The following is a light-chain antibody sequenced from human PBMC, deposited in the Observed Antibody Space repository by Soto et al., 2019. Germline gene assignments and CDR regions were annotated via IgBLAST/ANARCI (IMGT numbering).Light chain of an antibody. V-gene: IGKV3-15*01. Sequence: VMTQSPATLSVSLGERATLSCKASHSVQSFLAWYQQKPGQTPRLLIWGASFRATGVPDRFSGSGSGTEFTLSINSLQSEDAAIYFCHQYDNLWTFGQGTRAEI. J-gene: IGKJ1*01. CDR1: HSVQSF. CDR2: GAS. CDR3: HQYDNLWT.